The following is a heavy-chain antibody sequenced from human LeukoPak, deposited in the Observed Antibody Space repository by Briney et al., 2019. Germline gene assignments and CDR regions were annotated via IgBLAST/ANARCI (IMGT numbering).Heavy chain of an antibody. V-gene: IGHV3-15*01. CDR3: TTVERGYSYGFDY. D-gene: IGHD5-18*01. Sequence: GGSLRLSCAASGFIFRNAWMSWVRQAPGKGLEWVGRIKSKIDVGTTNYAAPVTGRFTISTNDSKNTFYLQMISLKTEHTAVYYCTTVERGYSYGFDYWGQGTLVTVSS. J-gene: IGHJ4*02. CDR1: GFIFRNAW. CDR2: IKSKIDVGTT.